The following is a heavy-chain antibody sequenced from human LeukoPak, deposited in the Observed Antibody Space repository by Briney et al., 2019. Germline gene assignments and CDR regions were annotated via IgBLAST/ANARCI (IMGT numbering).Heavy chain of an antibody. J-gene: IGHJ6*03. CDR1: GFTFDDYG. CDR3: ARVYYDSSGYYYYLIRPDHYYYYYMDV. D-gene: IGHD3-22*01. Sequence: GGSLRLSCAASGFTFDDYGMSWVRQAPGKGLEWVSGINWNGGSTGYADSVKGRFTISRDNAKNSLYLQMNSLRAEDTALYYCARVYYDSSGYYYYLIRPDHYYYYYMDVWGKGTTVTVSS. V-gene: IGHV3-20*04. CDR2: INWNGGST.